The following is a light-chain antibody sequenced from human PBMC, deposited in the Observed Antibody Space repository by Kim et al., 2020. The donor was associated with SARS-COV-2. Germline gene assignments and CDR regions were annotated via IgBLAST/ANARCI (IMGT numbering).Light chain of an antibody. Sequence: VFPGEGATLACGASQSVNTNLAWYQQRPGQAPRLLIFGASTRATGIPARFSGSGSGTEFTLTISSLQSEDFAVYYCQEYNSWPPYNFGLGTKLEI. CDR3: QEYNSWPPYN. CDR1: QSVNTN. CDR2: GAS. V-gene: IGKV3-15*01. J-gene: IGKJ2*01.